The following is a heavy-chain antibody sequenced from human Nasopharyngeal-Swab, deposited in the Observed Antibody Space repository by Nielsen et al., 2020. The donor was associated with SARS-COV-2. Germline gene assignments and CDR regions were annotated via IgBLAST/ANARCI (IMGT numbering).Heavy chain of an antibody. CDR2: ISYSGST. J-gene: IGHJ4*02. CDR3: ARDDRAGTTGLLVQHYFDY. D-gene: IGHD2-15*01. V-gene: IGHV4-39*07. Sequence: WIRQPPGKGLEWIGSISYSGSTYYNPSLKSRVTISVDTSKNQFSLKLSSVTAADTAVYYCARDDRAGTTGLLVQHYFDYWGQGTLVTAPQ.